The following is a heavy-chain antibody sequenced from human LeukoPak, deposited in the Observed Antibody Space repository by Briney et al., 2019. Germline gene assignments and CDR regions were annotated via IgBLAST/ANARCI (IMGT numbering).Heavy chain of an antibody. D-gene: IGHD5-24*01. V-gene: IGHV3-7*01. CDR1: GFAFRNYW. CDR2: IGKDGSET. J-gene: IGHJ4*02. CDR3: TRDIVWLQLEY. Sequence: GGSLRVSCTASGFAFRNYWMVWVRQAQGKGLEWVASIGKDGSETSYVDSVKGRFTISRDNARDSLFLQMSSLRVEDTAVYYCTRDIVWLQLEYWGQGALVTVSS.